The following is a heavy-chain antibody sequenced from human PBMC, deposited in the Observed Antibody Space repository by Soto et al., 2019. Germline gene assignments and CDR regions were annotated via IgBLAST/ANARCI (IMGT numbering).Heavy chain of an antibody. CDR3: ARDHGYCSSTSCYMDYYYGMGV. CDR1: GYTFTSYG. CDR2: ISAYNGNT. V-gene: IGHV1-18*04. J-gene: IGHJ6*02. Sequence: VKVSCKASGYTFTSYGINWVRQAPGQGLEWMGWISAYNGNTNYAQKFQGRVTITADESTSTAYMELSSLRSEDTAVYYCARDHGYCSSTSCYMDYYYGMGVWGQGTTVTVSS. D-gene: IGHD2-2*02.